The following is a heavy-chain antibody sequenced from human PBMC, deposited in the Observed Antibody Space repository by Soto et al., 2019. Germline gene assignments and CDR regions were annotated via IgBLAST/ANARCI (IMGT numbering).Heavy chain of an antibody. J-gene: IGHJ5*02. CDR3: ARVYDYDPWFDP. CDR1: GFSLSNPKMG. CDR2: IFPNDEK. D-gene: IGHD5-12*01. V-gene: IGHV2-26*01. Sequence: SGPTLVNPTETLTLTCTVSGFSLSNPKMGVSWIRQPPGKALEWLAHIFPNDEKSYNTSLNSRLTISKDTSKSQVVLTMTNMDPVGTATYYCARVYDYDPWFDPWGQGTLVTVSS.